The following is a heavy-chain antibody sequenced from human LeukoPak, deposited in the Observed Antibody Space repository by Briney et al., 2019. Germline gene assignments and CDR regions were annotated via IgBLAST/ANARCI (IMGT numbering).Heavy chain of an antibody. D-gene: IGHD4-17*01. CDR2: ISYDGSNK. V-gene: IGHV3-30*01. J-gene: IGHJ4*02. CDR3: AREVGLRSNY. Sequence: GGSLRLSCAASGFTFSSYAMHWVRQAPGKGLEWVAVISYDGSNKYYADSVKGRFTISRDNSKNTLYLQMNSLRAKDTAVYYCAREVGLRSNYWGQGTLVTVSS. CDR1: GFTFSSYA.